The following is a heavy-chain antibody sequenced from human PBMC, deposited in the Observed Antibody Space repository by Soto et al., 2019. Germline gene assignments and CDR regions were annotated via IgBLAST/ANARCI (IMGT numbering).Heavy chain of an antibody. CDR2: IIPVYGTV. D-gene: IGHD4-4*01. Sequence: QVQLVQSGAEMKRPGSSMKVSCKASGGSFGSYAVNWVRQAPGRRLEWMGGIIPVYGTVNDAQRFQGRVTITADKSTTTVYMELSNLSSEDTALYCCARGFAYSSNWFDLWGQGTLVTVSS. J-gene: IGHJ5*02. CDR1: GGSFGSYA. V-gene: IGHV1-69*06. CDR3: ARGFAYSSNWFDL.